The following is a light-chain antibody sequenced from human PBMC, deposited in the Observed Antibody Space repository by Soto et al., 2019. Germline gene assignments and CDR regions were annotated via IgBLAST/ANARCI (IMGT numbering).Light chain of an antibody. CDR1: ISDIGRYNY. CDR2: EVR. CDR3: SSYTNINTRACV. Sequence: QSALTQPPAVSGPPGQSVTISCTGTISDIGRYNYVSWYQQHPGKAPKLVIYEVRNRPSGMSNRFSASKSGNTASLTISGLQAEEEAEYYCSSYTNINTRACVFGTGTKVTVL. V-gene: IGLV2-14*01. J-gene: IGLJ1*01.